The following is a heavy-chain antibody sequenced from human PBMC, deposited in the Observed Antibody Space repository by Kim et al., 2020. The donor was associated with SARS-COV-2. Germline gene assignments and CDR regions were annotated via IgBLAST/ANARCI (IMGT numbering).Heavy chain of an antibody. J-gene: IGHJ5*02. CDR3: AAYIEGAGGKGS. CDR1: GGSISSGGYH. D-gene: IGHD6-13*01. CDR2: HSYSGST. V-gene: IGHV4-31*11. Sequence: SETLSLTCGVSGGSISSGGYHWSWIRQHPGKGLEWIGCHSYSGSTYYNPSLKSRLTISVDPSDNQFSLKLSSVTAADTAIYYCAAYIEGAGGKGSWGQGTLVTVSS.